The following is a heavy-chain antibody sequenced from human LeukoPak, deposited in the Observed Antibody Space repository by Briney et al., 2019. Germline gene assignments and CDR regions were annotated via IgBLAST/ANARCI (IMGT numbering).Heavy chain of an antibody. CDR3: ARGLLGIDY. V-gene: IGHV3-74*01. CDR1: GFTFSAYW. Sequence: GGSLRLSCAASGFTFSAYWMHWVRQTPGKGLVWVSQINTDGSSTNYADSVKGRFTISRDNARNTLYLQMNSLRAEDTAVYYCARGLLGIDYWGQGTLVTVSS. J-gene: IGHJ4*02. CDR2: INTDGSST. D-gene: IGHD2-8*02.